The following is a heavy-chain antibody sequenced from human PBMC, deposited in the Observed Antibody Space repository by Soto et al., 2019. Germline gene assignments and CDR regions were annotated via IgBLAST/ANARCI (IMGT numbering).Heavy chain of an antibody. J-gene: IGHJ6*03. Sequence: GGSLRLSCAASGFTFSSYAMSWVRQAPGKGLEWVSTISGSGGSTYYADSVKGRFTISRDNSNNTLYLQMNTLRAEDTAVYYCAKGGLNYYYYMDVWGKRTTVTVSS. CDR2: ISGSGGST. CDR3: AKGGLNYYYYMDV. D-gene: IGHD3-10*01. V-gene: IGHV3-23*01. CDR1: GFTFSSYA.